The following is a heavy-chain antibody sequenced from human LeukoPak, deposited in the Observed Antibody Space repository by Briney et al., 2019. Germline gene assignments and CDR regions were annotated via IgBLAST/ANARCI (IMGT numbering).Heavy chain of an antibody. D-gene: IGHD6-13*01. Sequence: GASVKVSCKASGYTFTSYYMHWVRQAPGQGLEWMGITNPSGGSTSYAQKFQGRVTMTRDTSTSTVYMELSSLRSEDTAVYYCAREGSWSSSGRAFDYWGQGTLVTVSS. CDR2: TNPSGGST. CDR1: GYTFTSYY. V-gene: IGHV1-46*01. J-gene: IGHJ4*02. CDR3: AREGSWSSSGRAFDY.